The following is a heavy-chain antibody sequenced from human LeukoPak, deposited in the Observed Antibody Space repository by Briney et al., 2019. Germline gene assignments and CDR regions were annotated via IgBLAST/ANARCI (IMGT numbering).Heavy chain of an antibody. D-gene: IGHD1-26*01. CDR1: GFTFSSYA. Sequence: GGSLRLSCAASGFTFSSYAMSWVRQAPGKGLEWVARIGTKIEGVTTDYAASVKGRFSISRDDSKNTLYLQINSLKTEDTAMYYCLTGSSWGQGTLVTVSS. J-gene: IGHJ5*02. V-gene: IGHV3-15*04. CDR2: IGTKIEGVTT. CDR3: LTGSS.